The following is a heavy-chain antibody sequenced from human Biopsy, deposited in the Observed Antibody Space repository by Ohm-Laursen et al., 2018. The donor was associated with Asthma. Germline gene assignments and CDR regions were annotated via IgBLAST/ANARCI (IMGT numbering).Heavy chain of an antibody. Sequence: SLRLSCTASGSTVSRDRMFWVRQAPGKGLEWVSVIYSGGTSHTADSVRGRFTISRDFSKNTLHLQMHSLRVEDTAVYYCARGDSSNWSHYYFDYWGQGTLVTVSS. CDR1: GSTVSRDR. V-gene: IGHV3-53*01. D-gene: IGHD3-22*01. J-gene: IGHJ4*02. CDR3: ARGDSSNWSHYYFDY. CDR2: IYSGGTS.